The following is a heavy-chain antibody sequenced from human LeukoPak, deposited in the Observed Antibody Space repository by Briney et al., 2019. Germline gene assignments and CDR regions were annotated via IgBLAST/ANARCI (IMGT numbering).Heavy chain of an antibody. CDR3: ARGAGYCSGGSCYKNWFDP. D-gene: IGHD2-15*01. V-gene: IGHV1-18*01. CDR2: ISAYNGNT. J-gene: IGHJ5*02. CDR1: GYTFTSYG. Sequence: ASVKVSCKASGYTFTSYGISWVRQAPGQGLEWMGWISAYNGNTNYAQKLQGRVTMTTDTSTSTAYMELRSLRPDDTAVYYCARGAGYCSGGSCYKNWFDPWGQGTLVTVSS.